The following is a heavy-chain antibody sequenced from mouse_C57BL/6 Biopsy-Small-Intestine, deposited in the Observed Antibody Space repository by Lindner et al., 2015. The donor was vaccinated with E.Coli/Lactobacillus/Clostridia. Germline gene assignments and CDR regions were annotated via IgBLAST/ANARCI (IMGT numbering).Heavy chain of an antibody. D-gene: IGHD1-1*01. CDR3: ARTFYYYGSSGDY. CDR1: GFTFSDYG. V-gene: IGHV5-17*01. Sequence: VQLQESGGGLVKPGGSLKLSCAASGFTFSDYGMHWVRQAPEKGLEWVAYISSGSSTIYYADPVKGRFTISRDNAKNTLFLQMTSLRSEDTAMYYCARTFYYYGSSGDYWGQGTTLTVSS. J-gene: IGHJ2*01. CDR2: ISSGSSTI.